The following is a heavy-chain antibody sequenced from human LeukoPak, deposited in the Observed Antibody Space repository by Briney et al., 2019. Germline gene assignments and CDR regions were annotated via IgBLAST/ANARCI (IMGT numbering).Heavy chain of an antibody. CDR2: IKQDGSEK. D-gene: IGHD1-26*01. CDR1: GFTFSNYW. Sequence: GGSLRLSCVASGFTFSNYWMSWVRQAPGKGLEWVSNIKQDGSEKYYVDSVKGQFTISRDNAKKSLYLQTNSLRVEDTGVYYCASWGEGALDNWGQGTLVTVSS. J-gene: IGHJ4*02. V-gene: IGHV3-7*01. CDR3: ASWGEGALDN.